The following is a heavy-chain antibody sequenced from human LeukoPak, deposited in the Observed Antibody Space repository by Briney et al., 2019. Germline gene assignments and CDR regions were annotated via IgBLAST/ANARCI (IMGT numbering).Heavy chain of an antibody. J-gene: IGHJ3*02. CDR3: ARDYYDSSGYYVGDAFDI. CDR1: GGTFSSYT. V-gene: IGHV1-69*04. Sequence: SVKVSCKASGGTFSSYTISWVRQAPGQGLEWMGRIIPILGIAKYAQKFQGRVTITADKSTSTAYKELSSLRSEDTAVYYCARDYYDSSGYYVGDAFDIWGQGTMVTVSS. D-gene: IGHD3-22*01. CDR2: IIPILGIA.